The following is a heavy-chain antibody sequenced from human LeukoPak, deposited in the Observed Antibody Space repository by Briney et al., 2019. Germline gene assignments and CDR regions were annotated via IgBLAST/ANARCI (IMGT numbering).Heavy chain of an antibody. V-gene: IGHV3-21*01. D-gene: IGHD2-15*01. Sequence: GGSLRLSCAASGFTFSSFTVNWVRQAPGKGLEWVSSISSNSNYIYYAESVTGRFTISRDNAKNSLFLQMNSLRAEDTAVYYCARELSGSISRHFDYWGQGTLVTVSS. CDR1: GFTFSSFT. J-gene: IGHJ4*02. CDR2: ISSNSNYI. CDR3: ARELSGSISRHFDY.